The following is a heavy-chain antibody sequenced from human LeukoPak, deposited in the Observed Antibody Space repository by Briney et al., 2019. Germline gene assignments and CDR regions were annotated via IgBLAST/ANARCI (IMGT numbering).Heavy chain of an antibody. Sequence: SETLSLTCTVSGGSISSNYWSWIRQPPGKGLEWIGYNYYSGSTNYNPSLKSRVTISVDTSKNQFSLKLSSVTAADTAVYYCARFRSGTWYFDYWGQGTLVTVSS. J-gene: IGHJ4*02. CDR2: NYYSGST. CDR3: ARFRSGTWYFDY. V-gene: IGHV4-59*01. D-gene: IGHD3-10*01. CDR1: GGSISSNY.